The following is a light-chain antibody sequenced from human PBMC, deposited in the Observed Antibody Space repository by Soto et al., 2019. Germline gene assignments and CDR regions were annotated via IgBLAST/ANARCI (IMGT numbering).Light chain of an antibody. Sequence: QSVLTQPPSVSGAPGQRVTISCTGSSSNIGAGYNVHWYQKLPGTAPKLLIYGNINRPSGVPDRFSGSKSGTSASLAITGLQAEDEADYYCQSFDSSLSGAWVFGGGTKRTVL. J-gene: IGLJ3*02. V-gene: IGLV1-40*01. CDR2: GNI. CDR3: QSFDSSLSGAWV. CDR1: SSNIGAGYN.